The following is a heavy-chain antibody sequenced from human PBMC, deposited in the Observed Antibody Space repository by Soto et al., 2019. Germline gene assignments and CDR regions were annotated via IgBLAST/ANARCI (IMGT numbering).Heavy chain of an antibody. Sequence: ASVKVSCKASGYTFTSYYMHWVRQAPGQGLEWMGIINPSGGSTSYAQKFQGRVTMTRDTSTSTVYMELSSLRSEDTAVYYCAGATQPSDLREGWLQLRRYYYYGMDVWGQGTTVTVSS. CDR2: INPSGGST. CDR1: GYTFTSYY. J-gene: IGHJ6*02. V-gene: IGHV1-46*01. D-gene: IGHD5-12*01. CDR3: AGATQPSDLREGWLQLRRYYYYGMDV.